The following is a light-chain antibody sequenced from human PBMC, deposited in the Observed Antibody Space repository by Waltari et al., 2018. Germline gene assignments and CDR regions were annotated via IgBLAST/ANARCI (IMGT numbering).Light chain of an antibody. V-gene: IGKV3-11*01. J-gene: IGKJ4*01. CDR1: HSVDWY. Sequence: EIVLTQSPATLSLSPGERATLPSRASHSVDWYLAWYQQRPGQPPRLLIYDTPNRAPGIPSSFSGSGSDTDFTLTISSLEPEDFAVYYCQQRRSWPLTFGGGTKVEIE. CDR3: QQRRSWPLT. CDR2: DTP.